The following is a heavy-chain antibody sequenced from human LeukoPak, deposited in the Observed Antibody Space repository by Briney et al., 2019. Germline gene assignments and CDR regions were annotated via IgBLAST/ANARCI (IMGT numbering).Heavy chain of an antibody. V-gene: IGHV4-39*07. CDR1: GGSISSSSYY. J-gene: IGHJ4*02. D-gene: IGHD1-7*01. Sequence: SETLSLTCTVSGGSISSSSYYWGWIRQPPGKGLEWIGSIYYSGSTYYNPALKSRVTISVDTSKNQFSLKLSSVTAADTAVYYCVREKLELQFSWGQGTLVTVSS. CDR2: IYYSGST. CDR3: VREKLELQFS.